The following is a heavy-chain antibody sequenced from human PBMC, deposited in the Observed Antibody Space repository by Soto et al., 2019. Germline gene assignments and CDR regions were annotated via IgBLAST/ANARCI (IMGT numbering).Heavy chain of an antibody. V-gene: IGHV4-59*05. CDR2: IYYDGGT. CDR3: AKVVVAATRHSDFDS. D-gene: IGHD2-15*01. CDR1: GGSISSYY. J-gene: IGHJ4*02. Sequence: PSETLSLTCTVSGGSISSYYWSWIRQPPGKGLAWIASIYYDGGTYYDTSLKSRVTISRDTSKNQFSLRLTSMTAADTAVYYCAKVVVAATRHSDFDSWGQGTLVTVSS.